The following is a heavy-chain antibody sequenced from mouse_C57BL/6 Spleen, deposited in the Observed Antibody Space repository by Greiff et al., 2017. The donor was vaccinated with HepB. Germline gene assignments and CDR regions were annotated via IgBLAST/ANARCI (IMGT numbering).Heavy chain of an antibody. D-gene: IGHD1-1*01. CDR1: GFSFSSYT. J-gene: IGHJ3*01. V-gene: IGHV5-9*01. CDR2: ISGGGGNT. CDR3: ARTDGSSSAWFAF. Sequence: EVKLVESGGGLVKPGGSLKLSCAASGFSFSSYTMSWVRQTPEKRLEWVAIISGGGGNTYYPDSVKGRSTISRDNAKNTLYLQMSSLRSEDTALYYCARTDGSSSAWFAFWGQGTLVTVSA.